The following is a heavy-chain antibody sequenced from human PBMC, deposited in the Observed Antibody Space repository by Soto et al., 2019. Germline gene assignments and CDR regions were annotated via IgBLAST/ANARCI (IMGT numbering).Heavy chain of an antibody. CDR3: ARGRYGDY. J-gene: IGHJ4*02. V-gene: IGHV1-18*01. D-gene: IGHD1-1*01. Sequence: QVHLVQSGAEVKKPGASVKVSCKASGYTFTNYGITWVRQAPGQGLEWMGWISAHNGNTDYAQKLQGRVIVTRDTSTSTAYMELRGLRSDDTAVYYCARGRYGDYWGQGALVTVSS. CDR2: ISAHNGNT. CDR1: GYTFTNYG.